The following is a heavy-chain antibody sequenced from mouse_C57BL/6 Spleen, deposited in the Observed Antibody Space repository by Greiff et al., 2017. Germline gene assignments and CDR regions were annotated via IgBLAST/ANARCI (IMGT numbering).Heavy chain of an antibody. J-gene: IGHJ1*03. CDR1: GYTFTSYW. CDR3: ARWGGSSYWYFDV. V-gene: IGHV1-64*01. Sequence: QVQLKQPGAELVKPGASVKLSCKASGYTFTSYWMHWVKQRPGQGLEWIGMIHPNSGSTNYNEKFKSKATLTVDKSSSTAYMQLSSLTSEDSAVYYCARWGGSSYWYFDVWGTGTTVTVSS. D-gene: IGHD1-1*01. CDR2: IHPNSGST.